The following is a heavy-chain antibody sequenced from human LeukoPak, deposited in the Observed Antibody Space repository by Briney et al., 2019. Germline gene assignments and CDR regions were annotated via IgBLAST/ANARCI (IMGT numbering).Heavy chain of an antibody. J-gene: IGHJ4*02. CDR3: ARRDGSGWYAIDY. Sequence: NPGESLKISCKASGYSFTSFWIAWVRQMPGKGLGWMGVIYPRDSDTRYSPSFQGQVTISADKSISTAYLQWTSLKASDTALYYCARRDGSGWYAIDYWGQGTLVTVSS. D-gene: IGHD6-19*01. CDR2: IYPRDSDT. CDR1: GYSFTSFW. V-gene: IGHV5-51*01.